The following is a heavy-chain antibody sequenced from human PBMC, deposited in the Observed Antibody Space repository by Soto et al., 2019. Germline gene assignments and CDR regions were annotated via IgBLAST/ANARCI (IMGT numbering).Heavy chain of an antibody. CDR2: IWYDGSNK. J-gene: IGHJ4*02. Sequence: GGSLRLSCAASGFTFSSYGMHWVRQAPGKGLEWVAVIWYDGSNKYYADSVKGRFTISRDNSKNTLYLQMNSLRAEDTAVYYCARVSVGYCSSTSCLTSFDYWGQGTLVTVSS. CDR1: GFTFSSYG. V-gene: IGHV3-33*01. CDR3: ARVSVGYCSSTSCLTSFDY. D-gene: IGHD2-2*01.